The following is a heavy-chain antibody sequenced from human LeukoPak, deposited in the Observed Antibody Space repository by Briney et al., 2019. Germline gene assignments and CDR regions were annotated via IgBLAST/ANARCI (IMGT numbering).Heavy chain of an antibody. CDR2: ISAYNGNT. D-gene: IGHD3-10*01. CDR3: ARDLYRYGSGSPSLDV. J-gene: IGHJ6*04. V-gene: IGHV1-18*01. Sequence: ASVKVSCKASGYTFTSYGISWVRQAPGQGLEWMGWISAYNGNTNYAQKLQGRVTMTTDTSTSTAYMELRSLRSDDTAVYYCARDLYRYGSGSPSLDVWGKGTTVTISS. CDR1: GYTFTSYG.